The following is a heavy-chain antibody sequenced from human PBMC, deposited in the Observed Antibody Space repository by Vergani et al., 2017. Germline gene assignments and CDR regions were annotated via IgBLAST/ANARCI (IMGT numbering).Heavy chain of an antibody. CDR1: GGTFSNHV. CDR3: AGGGDRGVTTNYYFDY. V-gene: IGHV1-69*12. Sequence: QVQLVQSGAEVKKPGSSVKVSCKSSGGTFSNHVLAWVRQAPGQGLEWMGGILPVFGTAIYPQKFQGRVTITADESTSTVYMELSSLRSEDTAVYYCAGGGDRGVTTNYYFDYWGQGTLVIVSS. D-gene: IGHD4-17*01. J-gene: IGHJ4*02. CDR2: ILPVFGTA.